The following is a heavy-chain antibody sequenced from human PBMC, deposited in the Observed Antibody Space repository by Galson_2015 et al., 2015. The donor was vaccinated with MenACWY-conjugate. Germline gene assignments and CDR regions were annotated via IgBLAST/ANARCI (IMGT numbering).Heavy chain of an antibody. V-gene: IGHV3-48*03. D-gene: IGHD3-3*01. CDR3: ARRGRITIFGVVGTTLEYGMDV. CDR2: ISSSGSTI. CDR1: GFTFSSYD. Sequence: SLRLSCAASGFTFSSYDMNWVRQAPGKGLEWVPYISSSGSTIYYADSVKGRFTISRDNAKNSLYLQMNSLRAEDTAVYYCARRGRITIFGVVGTTLEYGMDVWGQGTTVTVSS. J-gene: IGHJ6*02.